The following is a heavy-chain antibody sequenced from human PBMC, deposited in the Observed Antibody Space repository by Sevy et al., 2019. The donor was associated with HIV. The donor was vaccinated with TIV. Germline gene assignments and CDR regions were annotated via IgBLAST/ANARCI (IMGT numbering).Heavy chain of an antibody. Sequence: GGSLRLSCAASGSSFESFAMNWVRQAPGKGLEWVAYISKRSSYIYYADSVKGRFTISRDNAKNSLFLQRNSLGAEDTAIYYCTRGSGIDYYEKGMDLWGQGTTVTVSS. J-gene: IGHJ6*02. CDR3: TRGSGIDYYEKGMDL. V-gene: IGHV3-21*04. D-gene: IGHD3-10*01. CDR2: ISKRSSYI. CDR1: GSSFESFA.